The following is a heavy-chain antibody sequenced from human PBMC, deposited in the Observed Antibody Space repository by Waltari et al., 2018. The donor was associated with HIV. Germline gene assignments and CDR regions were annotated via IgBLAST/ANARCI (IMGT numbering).Heavy chain of an antibody. Sequence: QVQLVQSGAEVKKPGASLKVSCQASGYSFTRYGISWVRQAPGQGLEWIGWIRVYNDNTKYAQKIQDRLNMTTDSPTSTAYMELRSLRSDDTAVYYCARAPMTTVTSRGFDIWGQGTMVIVSS. J-gene: IGHJ3*02. D-gene: IGHD4-17*01. CDR3: ARAPMTTVTSRGFDI. CDR1: GYSFTRYG. V-gene: IGHV1-18*01. CDR2: IRVYNDNT.